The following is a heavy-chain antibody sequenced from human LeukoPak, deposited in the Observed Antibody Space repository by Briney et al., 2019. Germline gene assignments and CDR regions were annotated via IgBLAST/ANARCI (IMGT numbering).Heavy chain of an antibody. D-gene: IGHD3-10*01. Sequence: ASVKVSCKASGGTFSSYAISWVRQAPGQGLEWMGGIIPIFGTANYAQKFQGGVTITADESTSTAYMELSSLRSEDTAVYYCARPQLYGSGSYPYYYYYGMVVWGKGTTVTVSS. CDR1: GGTFSSYA. V-gene: IGHV1-69*13. J-gene: IGHJ6*04. CDR2: IIPIFGTA. CDR3: ARPQLYGSGSYPYYYYYGMVV.